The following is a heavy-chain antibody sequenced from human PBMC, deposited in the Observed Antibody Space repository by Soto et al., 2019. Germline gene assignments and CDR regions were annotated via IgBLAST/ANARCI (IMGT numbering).Heavy chain of an antibody. Sequence: SETLSLTXAVYGGSFSGYYWSWIRQPPGKGLEWIGEINHSGSTNYNPSLKSRVTISVDTSKNQFSLKLSSVTAADTAVYYCARARSGGSWTMQYYYGMDVWGQGTTVTVSS. D-gene: IGHD2-15*01. CDR3: ARARSGGSWTMQYYYGMDV. J-gene: IGHJ6*02. V-gene: IGHV4-34*01. CDR1: GGSFSGYY. CDR2: INHSGST.